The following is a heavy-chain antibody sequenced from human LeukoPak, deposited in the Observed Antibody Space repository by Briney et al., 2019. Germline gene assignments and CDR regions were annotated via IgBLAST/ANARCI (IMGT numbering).Heavy chain of an antibody. CDR3: ATSYSSEWYGTFDS. J-gene: IGHJ4*02. CDR2: IRNTGSDI. D-gene: IGHD6-25*01. Sequence: PGGSLRLSCAASGFTFSTYNMHWVRQAPGKGLEWVSSIRNTGSDIYYADSVKGRFTISRVNARNSLSLQMNSLRAEDTAVYYCATSYSSEWYGTFDSWGQGTQVTVSS. CDR1: GFTFSTYN. V-gene: IGHV3-21*01.